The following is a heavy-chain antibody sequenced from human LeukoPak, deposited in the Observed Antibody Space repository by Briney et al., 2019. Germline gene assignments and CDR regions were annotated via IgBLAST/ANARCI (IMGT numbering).Heavy chain of an antibody. D-gene: IGHD4-17*01. CDR3: ARGPTTVTHGFDY. Sequence: PGGSLRLSCAASGFTFSDYYMSWIRQAPGKGLEWVSYISSSSSYTNYADSVKGRFTISRDNAKNSLYLQMNSLRAEDTAVYYCARGPTTVTHGFDYWGQGTLVTVSS. CDR1: GFTFSDYY. V-gene: IGHV3-11*05. CDR2: ISSSSSYT. J-gene: IGHJ4*02.